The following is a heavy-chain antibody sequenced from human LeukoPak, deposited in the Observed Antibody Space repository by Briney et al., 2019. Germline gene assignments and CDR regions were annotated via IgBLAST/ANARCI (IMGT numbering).Heavy chain of an antibody. CDR2: FDPEDGET. CDR1: GYTLTELS. V-gene: IGHV1-24*01. Sequence: ASVKVSCKVSGYTLTELSMHWVRQAPGKGLEWMGGFDPEDGETIYAQKFQGRVTMTEDTSTDTAYMELSSLRSEDTAVYYCATINDSGSFLDAFDIWGQGTMVTVS. CDR3: ATINDSGSFLDAFDI. J-gene: IGHJ3*02. D-gene: IGHD1-26*01.